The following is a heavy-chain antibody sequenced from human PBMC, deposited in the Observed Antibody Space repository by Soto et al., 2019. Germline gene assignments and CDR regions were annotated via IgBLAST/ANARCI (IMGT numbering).Heavy chain of an antibody. D-gene: IGHD2-15*01. J-gene: IGHJ6*03. Sequence: QVQLVQSGAEVKKPGASVKVSCKASGYTFTSYDINWVRQATGQGLEWMGWMNPNSGNTGYAQKFQGRVTMTSNTSISTAYMELSSLRSEDTAVYYCARERYCSGGSCYYYYMDVWGKGTTVTVSS. V-gene: IGHV1-8*01. CDR2: MNPNSGNT. CDR1: GYTFTSYD. CDR3: ARERYCSGGSCYYYYMDV.